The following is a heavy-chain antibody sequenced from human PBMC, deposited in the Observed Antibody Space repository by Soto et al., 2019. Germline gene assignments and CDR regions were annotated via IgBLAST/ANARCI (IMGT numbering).Heavy chain of an antibody. CDR2: ISYDGSNK. J-gene: IGHJ6*02. D-gene: IGHD3-22*01. Sequence: QVQLVESGGGVVQPGRSLRLSCAASGFTFSSYGMHWVRQAPGKGLEWVAVISYDGSNKYYADSVKGRFTISRDNSKNTLYLQMNSLRAEDTAVYYCAKEMIVVAWGYGMDVWGQGTTVTVSS. V-gene: IGHV3-30*18. CDR1: GFTFSSYG. CDR3: AKEMIVVAWGYGMDV.